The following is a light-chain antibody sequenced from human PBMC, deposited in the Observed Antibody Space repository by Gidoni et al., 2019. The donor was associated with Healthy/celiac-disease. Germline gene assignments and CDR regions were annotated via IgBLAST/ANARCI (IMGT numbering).Light chain of an antibody. CDR3: QQYYSTPYT. Sequence: IVMTQSPACLDVSLAERATITCQSSQSALYSSNNKSYLAWYQQKPGQPPKLLIYWASTRESGVPDRFSGSGSGTDFTLTISSLQAEDVAVYYCQQYYSTPYTFGQGTKLEIK. J-gene: IGKJ2*01. V-gene: IGKV4-1*01. CDR2: WAS. CDR1: QSALYSSNNKSY.